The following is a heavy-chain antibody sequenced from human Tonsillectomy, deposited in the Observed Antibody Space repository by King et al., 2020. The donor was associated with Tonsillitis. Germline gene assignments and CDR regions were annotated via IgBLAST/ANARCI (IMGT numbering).Heavy chain of an antibody. CDR3: AKGGSSAMVGSYYYYMDV. J-gene: IGHJ6*03. V-gene: IGHV3-23*04. CDR1: GVTFSSYA. CDR2: ISGSGGST. D-gene: IGHD5-18*01. Sequence: VQLVESGGGLVQPGGSLRLSCAASGVTFSSYAMSWVRQAPGKGLEWVSAISGSGGSTYYADSVKGRFTISRDNSKNPLYLQMNSLRAEDTAVYYCAKGGSSAMVGSYYYYMDVWGKGTTVTVSS.